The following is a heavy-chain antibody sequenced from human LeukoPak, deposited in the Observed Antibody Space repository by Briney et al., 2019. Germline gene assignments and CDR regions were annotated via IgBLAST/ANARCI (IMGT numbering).Heavy chain of an antibody. V-gene: IGHV4-4*07. D-gene: IGHD3-10*01. CDR1: GGSISSYY. J-gene: IGHJ4*02. CDR3: ARENSGNCGFDY. CDR2: VYTSGST. Sequence: ASETLSLTCTVSGGSISSYYWSWIRQPAGKGPEWIGRVYTSGSTNYNPSLKSRVTMSVDTSQYQFSLKLSSVTAADTAVYYCARENSGNCGFDYWGQGTLVTVSS.